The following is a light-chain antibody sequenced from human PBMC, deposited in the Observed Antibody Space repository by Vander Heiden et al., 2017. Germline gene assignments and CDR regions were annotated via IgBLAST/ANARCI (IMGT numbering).Light chain of an antibody. Sequence: QSVLTQPPSVSGPPGQRVTISCTGGSSNIGAGYDVPWYQQLPGTAPTPPIYGNSNRPSGVPDRFSGSKSGTSASLAITGLQAEDEADYYCQSYDSSLSGSSVVFGGGTKLTVL. CDR1: SSNIGAGYD. CDR3: QSYDSSLSGSSVV. CDR2: GNS. J-gene: IGLJ2*01. V-gene: IGLV1-40*01.